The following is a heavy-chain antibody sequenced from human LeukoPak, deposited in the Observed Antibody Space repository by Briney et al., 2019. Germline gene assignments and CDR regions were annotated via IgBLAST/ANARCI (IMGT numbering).Heavy chain of an antibody. J-gene: IGHJ5*02. CDR2: ISGSGDST. D-gene: IGHD5-18*01. CDR3: AKDRGASQYSYGSNWFDP. Sequence: GGSLRLSCVASGFTFGSYAMSWVRQAPGKGLEWVSAISGSGDSTSYADSVKGQFTISRDNSKNTLYLQMNSLRAEDTAVYYCAKDRGASQYSYGSNWFDPWGQGTLVTVSS. V-gene: IGHV3-23*01. CDR1: GFTFGSYA.